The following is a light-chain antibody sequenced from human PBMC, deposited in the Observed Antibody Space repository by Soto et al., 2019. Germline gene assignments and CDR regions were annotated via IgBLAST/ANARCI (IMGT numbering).Light chain of an antibody. CDR2: EGN. CDR1: DSNIGAYD. Sequence: LTQPPSVSGAPGQRVTISCAGSDSNIGAYDVQWYQQRPGSVPTTVIYEGNQRPSGVPDRFSGSTDGSSNSASLTISGLQTEDEADYYCQSYDSSTVVFGGGTKLTVL. J-gene: IGLJ2*01. V-gene: IGLV6-57*02. CDR3: QSYDSSTVV.